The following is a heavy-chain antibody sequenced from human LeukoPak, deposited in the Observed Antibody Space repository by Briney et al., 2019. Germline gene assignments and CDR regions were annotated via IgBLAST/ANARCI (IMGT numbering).Heavy chain of an antibody. D-gene: IGHD3-22*01. Sequence: TSETLSLTCTVSGGSISSYYWSWIRQPAGKGLEWIGRIYTSGSTNYNPSLKSRVTISVDTSKNQFSLKLSSVTAADTAVYYCARGGYYYDSSGYPYYYYYYMDVWGKGTTVTVSS. CDR1: GGSISSYY. V-gene: IGHV4-4*07. J-gene: IGHJ6*03. CDR2: IYTSGST. CDR3: ARGGYYYDSSGYPYYYYYYMDV.